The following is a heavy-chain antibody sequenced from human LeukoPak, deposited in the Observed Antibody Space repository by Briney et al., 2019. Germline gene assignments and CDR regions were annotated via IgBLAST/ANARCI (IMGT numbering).Heavy chain of an antibody. J-gene: IGHJ4*02. D-gene: IGHD3-16*01. CDR3: ATGGSYRPWDWLAFDY. CDR2: IFYSGST. V-gene: IGHV4-61*05. CDR1: GGSISSSSYY. Sequence: SETLSLTCTVSGGSISSSSYYWGWIRQPPGKGLEWIGFIFYSGSTNYNPSLKSRVTISLNTSKTQFSLKLSSVTAADTAVYYCATGGSYRPWDWLAFDYWGQGTLVTVSS.